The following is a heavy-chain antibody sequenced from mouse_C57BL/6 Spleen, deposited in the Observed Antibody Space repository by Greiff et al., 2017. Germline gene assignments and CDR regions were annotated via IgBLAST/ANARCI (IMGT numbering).Heavy chain of an antibody. V-gene: IGHV1-81*01. D-gene: IGHD2-5*01. CDR3: ARAESNLDY. CDR2: IYPRSGNT. J-gene: IGHJ2*01. CDR1: GYTFTSYG. Sequence: VKLQESGAELARPGASVKLSCKASGYTFTSYGISWVKQRPGQGLEWIGEIYPRSGNTYYNEKFKGKATLTADKSSSTAYMELRSLTSEDSAVYFCARAESNLDYWGQGTTLTVSS.